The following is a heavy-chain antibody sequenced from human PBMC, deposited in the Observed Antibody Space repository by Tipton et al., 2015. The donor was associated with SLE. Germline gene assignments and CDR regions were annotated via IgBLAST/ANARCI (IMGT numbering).Heavy chain of an antibody. CDR2: ISAYNGNT. V-gene: IGHV1-18*01. J-gene: IGHJ3*02. CDR1: GYTFTSYG. CDR3: ARVHNWGEFRDAFDI. Sequence: QSGAEVKKSGASVKVSCKASGYTFTSYGISWVRQAPGQGLEWMGWISAYNGNTNYAQKLQGRVAMTTDTSTSTAYMELRSLRSDDTAVYYCARVHNWGEFRDAFDIWGQGTMVTVSS. D-gene: IGHD7-27*01.